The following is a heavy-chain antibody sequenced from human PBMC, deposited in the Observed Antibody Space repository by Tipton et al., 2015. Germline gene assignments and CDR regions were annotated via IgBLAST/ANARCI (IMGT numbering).Heavy chain of an antibody. V-gene: IGHV4-59*12. CDR3: ARTQGYVDGSGYYYDAFDI. J-gene: IGHJ3*02. D-gene: IGHD3-22*01. CDR1: GASLSNYY. Sequence: TLSLTCTVSGASLSNYYWNWIRQPPGKGLEWIGNIYDSGSTYYNPSLESRVTISVDTSKRQFSLKVNSVTAADTADYYCARTQGYVDGSGYYYDAFDIGGQGTMVSVSS. CDR2: IYDSGST.